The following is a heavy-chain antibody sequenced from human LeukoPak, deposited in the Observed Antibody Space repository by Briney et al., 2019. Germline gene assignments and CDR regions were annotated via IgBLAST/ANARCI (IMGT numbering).Heavy chain of an antibody. CDR1: GGSIIDASYY. CDR3: ARHGHHGDHDY. V-gene: IGHV4-39*01. Sequence: PSETLSLTCTVSGGSIIDASYYWGWIRQPPGKGLEWIGSTYYTGSTYYNPSLKSRVTISVDTSKNQFSLKLTSVTAADTAVYYCARHGHHGDHDYWGQGTLVTVSS. J-gene: IGHJ4*02. CDR2: TYYTGST. D-gene: IGHD2-21*02.